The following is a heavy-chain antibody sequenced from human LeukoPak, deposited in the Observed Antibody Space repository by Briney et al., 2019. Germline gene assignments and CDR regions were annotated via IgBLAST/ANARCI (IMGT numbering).Heavy chain of an antibody. V-gene: IGHV4-61*02. CDR3: ASSYYDFWSGYTDAFDI. CDR2: IYTSGST. J-gene: IGHJ3*02. Sequence: SETLSLTCTVSDGSISSGSYYWSWIRQPAGKGLEWIGRIYTSGSTNYNPSLKSRVTISVDTSKNQFSLKLSSVTAADTAVYYCASSYYDFWSGYTDAFDIWGQGTMVTVSS. CDR1: DGSISSGSYY. D-gene: IGHD3-3*01.